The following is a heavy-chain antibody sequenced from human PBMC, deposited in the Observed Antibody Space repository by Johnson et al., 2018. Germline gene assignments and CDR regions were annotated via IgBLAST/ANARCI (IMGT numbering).Heavy chain of an antibody. CDR1: GFTFSSYA. J-gene: IGHJ3*02. CDR2: ISSNGGST. V-gene: IGHV3-64*02. Sequence: VQLVESGEGLVQPGGSXRLSCAASGFTFSSYAMHWVRQAPGKGLEYVSAISSNGGSTYYADSVKGRFTISRDNSKNTLYLQMGSLRAEDMAVYYCAGGSYSSGWYTAFNIWGQGTMVTVSS. CDR3: AGGSYSSGWYTAFNI. D-gene: IGHD6-19*01.